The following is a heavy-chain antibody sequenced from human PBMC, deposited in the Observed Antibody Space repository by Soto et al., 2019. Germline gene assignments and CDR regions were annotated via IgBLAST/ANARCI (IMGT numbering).Heavy chain of an antibody. J-gene: IGHJ5*02. V-gene: IGHV1-69*08. Sequence: QVQLVQSGAEVKKPGSSVKVSCKASGGTFSSYTISWVRQAPGQGLEWMGRIIPILGIANYAQKFQGRVTLTAYKSTSTAYMELSSLRSEDTAVYYCAREPTRRWFDPWGQGILDTVSS. CDR2: IIPILGIA. CDR1: GGTFSSYT. CDR3: AREPTRRWFDP.